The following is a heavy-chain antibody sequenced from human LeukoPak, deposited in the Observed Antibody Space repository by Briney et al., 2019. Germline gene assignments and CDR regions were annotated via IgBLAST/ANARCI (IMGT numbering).Heavy chain of an antibody. CDR3: AGTVMSGYSYPFGF. CDR2: VYYTGST. Sequence: SEILSLTCTVTGGSMTEKYWNWIRQALGKGPEWLGSVYYTGSTRVTPSLKSRLTVSMDTAQNQFSLTLTSVTPADTAVYFCAGTVMSGYSYPFGFWGQGTQVTVSS. J-gene: IGHJ4*02. V-gene: IGHV4-59*01. D-gene: IGHD5-18*01. CDR1: GGSMTEKY.